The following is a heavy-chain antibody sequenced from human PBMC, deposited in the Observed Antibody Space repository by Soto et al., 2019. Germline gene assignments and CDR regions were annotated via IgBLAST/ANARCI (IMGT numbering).Heavy chain of an antibody. D-gene: IGHD4-17*01. CDR2: INPSGGST. CDR3: ARLGTTVTRTLSWKYYYMDV. J-gene: IGHJ6*03. CDR1: GYTFTSYY. V-gene: IGHV1-46*03. Sequence: GASVKVSCKASGYTFTSYYMHWVRQAPGQGLEWMGIINPSGGSTSYAQKFQGRVTMTRDTSTSTVYMELSSLRSEDTAVYYCARLGTTVTRTLSWKYYYMDVWGKGTTVTVSS.